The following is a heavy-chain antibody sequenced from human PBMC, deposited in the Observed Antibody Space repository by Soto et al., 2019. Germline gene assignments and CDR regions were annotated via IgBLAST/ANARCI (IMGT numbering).Heavy chain of an antibody. CDR1: GFTFSSYA. D-gene: IGHD4-4*01. CDR2: ISGSGGST. V-gene: IGHV3-23*01. J-gene: IGHJ6*03. CDR3: AKDQGDGKDYISDMDV. Sequence: GGSLRLSCAASGFTFSSYAMSWVRQAPGKGLEWVSAISGSGGSTYYADSVKGRFTISRDNSKNTLYLQMNSLRAEDTAVYYCAKDQGDGKDYISDMDVWGKGTTVTVSS.